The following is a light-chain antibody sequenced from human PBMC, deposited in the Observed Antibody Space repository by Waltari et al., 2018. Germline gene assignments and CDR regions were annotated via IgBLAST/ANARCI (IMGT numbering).Light chain of an antibody. J-gene: IGKJ1*01. CDR1: QSISTH. CDR2: GAS. Sequence: VMTQSPVILSLSPGQRATLTCRASQSISTHLAWYQQRLGQAPRLLIYGASTRAPGIPARFSGSGAGTEFTLTISSLQPEDFALYCCQQYYDWPPAPTFGQGTRLEVK. CDR3: QQYYDWPPAPT. V-gene: IGKV3-15*01.